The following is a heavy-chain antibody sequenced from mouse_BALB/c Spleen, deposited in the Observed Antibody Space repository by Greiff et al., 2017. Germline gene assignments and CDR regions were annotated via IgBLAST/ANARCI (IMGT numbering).Heavy chain of an antibody. CDR2: ISYSGST. Sequence: EVQLVESGPGLVKPSQSLSLTCTVTGYSITSDYAWNWIRQFPGNKLEWMGYISYSGSTSYNPSLKSRISITRDTSKNQFFLQLNSVTTEDTATYYCARDLYYAMDYWGQGTSVTVSS. CDR3: ARDLYYAMDY. J-gene: IGHJ4*01. V-gene: IGHV3-2*02. CDR1: GYSITSDYA.